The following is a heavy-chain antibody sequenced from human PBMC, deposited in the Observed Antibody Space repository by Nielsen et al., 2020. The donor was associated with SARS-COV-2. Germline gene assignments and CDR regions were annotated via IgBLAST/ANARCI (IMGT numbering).Heavy chain of an antibody. J-gene: IGHJ4*02. CDR3: ARHLRGYIDY. Sequence: SETLSLTCAVSGGSINTSSYYWGWIRQPPGKGLEWIGTIYYSGGTYYNPSLRSRVTISVDTSKNHFSLNLRSVTAADTAVFYCARHLRGYIDYWGQGTLVTVSS. CDR1: GGSINTSSYY. V-gene: IGHV4-39*01. CDR2: IYYSGGT.